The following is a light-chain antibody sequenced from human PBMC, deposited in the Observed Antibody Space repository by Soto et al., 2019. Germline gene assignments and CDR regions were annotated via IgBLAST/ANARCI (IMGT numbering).Light chain of an antibody. V-gene: IGKV3-11*01. CDR1: QNVSTY. CDR3: QQRTNWLT. J-gene: IGKJ3*01. CDR2: DAS. Sequence: EIVLTQSQATLSLSPGERVTLSCRASQNVSTYLAWYQQKPGQAPRLLIYDASDRATGIPARFSGSGSGTDFTLTISSPEPEDSAVYYCQQRTNWLTFGPGTKVDIK.